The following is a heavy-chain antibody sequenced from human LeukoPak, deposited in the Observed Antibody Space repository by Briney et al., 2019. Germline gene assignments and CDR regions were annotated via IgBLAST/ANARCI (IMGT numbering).Heavy chain of an antibody. Sequence: PSQTLSLTCSASGGSVSSSTYYWAWIRQPPGKGLEWIGTIYYSGSSYYNPSLKSRLTISIDTSKNHFSLKLTSVTAADTAVYYCARDPLRADYWGQGILVTVSS. V-gene: IGHV4-39*07. CDR1: GGSVSSSTYY. CDR2: IYYSGSS. J-gene: IGHJ4*02. CDR3: ARDPLRADY. D-gene: IGHD3-10*01.